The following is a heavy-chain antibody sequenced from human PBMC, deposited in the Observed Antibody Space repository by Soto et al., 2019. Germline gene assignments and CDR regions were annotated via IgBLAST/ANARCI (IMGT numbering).Heavy chain of an antibody. D-gene: IGHD4-17*01. V-gene: IGHV3-30-3*01. Sequence: QVPLVESGGGVVQPGRSLRLSCAASGFTFSSYAMHWVRQAPGKGLEWVAVISYDGSNKYYADSVKGRFTISRDNSKNTLYLQMNSLRAEDTAVYYCARGGGFYGGTFYYYYGMDVW. CDR2: ISYDGSNK. J-gene: IGHJ6*01. CDR3: ARGGGFYGGTFYYYYGMDV. CDR1: GFTFSSYA.